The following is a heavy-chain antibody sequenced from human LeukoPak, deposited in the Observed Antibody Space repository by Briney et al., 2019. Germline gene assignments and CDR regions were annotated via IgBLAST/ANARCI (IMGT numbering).Heavy chain of an antibody. CDR1: GYRFTSYW. V-gene: IGHV5-51*01. D-gene: IGHD1-26*01. CDR2: IYPGDSDT. CDR3: ARADIVGATNAFDI. Sequence: GESLQISCKGSGYRFTSYWIGWVRQMPGKGVEWMGIIYPGDSDTRYSPSFQGQVTISADKSISTAYLQWSSLKASDTAMYYCARADIVGATNAFDIWGQGTMVTVSS. J-gene: IGHJ3*02.